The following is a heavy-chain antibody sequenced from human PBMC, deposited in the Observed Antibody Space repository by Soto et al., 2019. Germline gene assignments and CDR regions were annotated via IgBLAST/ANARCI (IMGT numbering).Heavy chain of an antibody. CDR1: GASISSTNW. J-gene: IGHJ4*02. Sequence: QVQLQESGPRLVKPSGTLSLTCAVSGASISSTNWWTWVRQPPGKGLEWIGEIYHTGSTKYNPSLKSRVTISLDKSNNQSSLNLSSVTAADTAVYYCAALPPRIVVVVLPIPTWVQGTLVTVSS. CDR3: AALPPRIVVVVLPIPT. CDR2: IYHTGST. D-gene: IGHD2-15*01. V-gene: IGHV4-4*02.